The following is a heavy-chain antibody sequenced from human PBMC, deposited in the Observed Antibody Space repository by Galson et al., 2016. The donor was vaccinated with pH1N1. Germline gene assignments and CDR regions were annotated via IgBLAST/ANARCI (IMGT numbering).Heavy chain of an antibody. CDR1: GFTFSTYW. CDR2: IKQDGSEK. J-gene: IGHJ3*01. Sequence: ADSGFTFSTYWMTWVRQIPGKGLQWLANIKQDGSEKHYVDSVKGRFTIPRDNAKNSLYLQMNSLRAEDTAVYYCARERAGAFHLWGQGTMVIVSS. CDR3: ARERAGAFHL. V-gene: IGHV3-7*01.